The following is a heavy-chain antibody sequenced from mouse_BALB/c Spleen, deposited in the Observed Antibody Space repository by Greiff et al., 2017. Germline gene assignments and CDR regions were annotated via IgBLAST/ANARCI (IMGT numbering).Heavy chain of an antibody. Sequence: EVQLVESGGGLVKPGGSLKLSCAASGFTFSDYYMYWVRQTPEKRLEWVATISDGGSYTYYPDSVKGRFTISRDNAKNNLYLQMSSLKSEDTAMYYCASNYEFAYWGQGTLVTVSA. CDR3: ASNYEFAY. V-gene: IGHV5-4*02. CDR1: GFTFSDYY. D-gene: IGHD2-1*01. J-gene: IGHJ3*01. CDR2: ISDGGSYT.